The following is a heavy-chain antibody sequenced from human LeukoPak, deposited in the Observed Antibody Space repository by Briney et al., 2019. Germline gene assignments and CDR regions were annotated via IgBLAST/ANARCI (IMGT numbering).Heavy chain of an antibody. V-gene: IGHV5-51*01. D-gene: IGHD2/OR15-2a*01. CDR2: VYPGDSNI. J-gene: IGHJ6*02. CDR3: ARRIYYRYGGDV. Sequence: GESLKISCKGSGYTFTSYWITWVRQMPGKGLEWMGTVYPGDSNIKYSPSFEGQVTISADRSISTAYLQWSSLKASDTAMYYCARRIYYRYGGDVWGQGTTVTVSS. CDR1: GYTFTSYW.